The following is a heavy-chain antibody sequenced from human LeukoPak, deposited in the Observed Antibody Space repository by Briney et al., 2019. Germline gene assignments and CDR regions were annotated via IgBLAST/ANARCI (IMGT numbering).Heavy chain of an antibody. CDR1: GFTFSNYA. CDR2: ISGRGGST. V-gene: IGHV3-23*01. Sequence: GGSLRLSCAASGFTFSNYAMSWVRQAPGKGLEWVSAISGRGGSTYYADSVVKGRFTISRDNSKNTLYLQMNSLRAEDTAVYYCAKCYYDSSTSGTDWWGQGTLVTVSS. J-gene: IGHJ4*02. CDR3: AKCYYDSSTSGTDW. D-gene: IGHD3-22*01.